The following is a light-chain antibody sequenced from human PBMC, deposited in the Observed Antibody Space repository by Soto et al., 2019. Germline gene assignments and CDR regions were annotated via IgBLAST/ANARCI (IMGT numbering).Light chain of an antibody. V-gene: IGLV1-44*01. J-gene: IGLJ3*02. CDR1: SSNIGSNI. CDR3: ASWDDSLNGNWV. CDR2: SNN. Sequence: QSVLTQPPSASATPGQRVTISCSGSSSNIGSNIVNWYQQVPGTAPKLLIYSNNQRPSGVPDRFSGSKSGTSASLAISGLQSEDEAAYYCASWDDSLNGNWVFGGGTKVTVL.